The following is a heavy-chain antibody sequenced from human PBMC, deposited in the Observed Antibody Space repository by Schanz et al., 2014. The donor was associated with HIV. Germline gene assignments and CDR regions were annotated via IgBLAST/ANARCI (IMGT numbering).Heavy chain of an antibody. CDR2: ISYDGRNK. V-gene: IGHV3-30*18. CDR3: AKDGGSRGRRRGMDV. D-gene: IGHD3-16*01. CDR1: GFTFNSYG. Sequence: VQLLESGGGLVQPGGSLRLSCAASGFTFNSYGMHWVRQAPGKGLEWVSVISYDGRNKLYADSVKGRFTISRDNSKNTMYLKMNSLRVDDTAVYYCAKDGGSRGRRRGMDVWGQGTTVTVSS. J-gene: IGHJ6*02.